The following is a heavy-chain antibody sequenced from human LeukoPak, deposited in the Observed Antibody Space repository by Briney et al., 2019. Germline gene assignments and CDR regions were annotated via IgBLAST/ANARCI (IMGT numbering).Heavy chain of an antibody. CDR2: MSGSAGNT. CDR1: GFTISSYA. V-gene: IGHV3-23*01. CDR3: ARDGERFLEWSPPLGY. J-gene: IGHJ4*02. Sequence: PGGSLRLSCAVSGFTISSYAMSWVRQAPGKGLEWVSAMSGSAGNTCYADSVKGRITILRDNSKNMLYLEMKSLRAEDTAVYYCARDGERFLEWSPPLGYWGQGTLVTVSS. D-gene: IGHD3-3*01.